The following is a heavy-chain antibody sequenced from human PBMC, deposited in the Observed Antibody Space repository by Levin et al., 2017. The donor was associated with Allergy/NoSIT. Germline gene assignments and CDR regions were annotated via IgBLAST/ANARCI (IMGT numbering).Heavy chain of an antibody. Sequence: GESLKISCTASGITFSNAWMSWARQAPGKGLEWVARIKSKTDGGTAAYASPVKGRFTISRDDSENTLHLQMNSPKTEDTAVYYCTTYISSWYYFDSGGQGTLVTVSS. V-gene: IGHV3-15*01. CDR2: IKSKTDGGTA. CDR1: GITFSNAW. J-gene: IGHJ4*02. D-gene: IGHD6-13*01. CDR3: TTYISSWYYFDS.